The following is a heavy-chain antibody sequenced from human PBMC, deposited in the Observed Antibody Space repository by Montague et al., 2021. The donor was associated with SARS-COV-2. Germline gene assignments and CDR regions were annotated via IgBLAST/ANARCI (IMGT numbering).Heavy chain of an antibody. CDR3: ARRGGGEVFARFMYWYFDV. V-gene: IGHV4-59*13. CDR2: IYISGSVTT. CDR1: GGSINNYY. J-gene: IGHJ2*01. D-gene: IGHD2-21*01. Sequence: SETLSLTCSVSGGSINNYYWGWVRQSPGTGLEWNGIIYISGSVTTSYNPSLKSRVSISVDTSENQFSLKLTFVTAADTAVYYCARRGGGEVFARFMYWYFDVWGRGTPVTVSS.